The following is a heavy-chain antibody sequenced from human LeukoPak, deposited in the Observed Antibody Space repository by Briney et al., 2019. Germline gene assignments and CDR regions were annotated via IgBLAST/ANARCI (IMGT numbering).Heavy chain of an antibody. CDR1: GFTFSNYW. J-gene: IGHJ4*02. CDR2: IRYDGSNK. V-gene: IGHV3-30*02. CDR3: CPRGRSLGAITCDY. Sequence: SGGSLRLSCAASGFTFSNYWMHWVRQAPGKGLEWVAFIRYDGSNKYYADSVKGRFTISRDNSKNTLYLQMNSLRAEDTAVYYCCPRGRSLGAITCDYWGQGTLVTVSS. D-gene: IGHD5-24*01.